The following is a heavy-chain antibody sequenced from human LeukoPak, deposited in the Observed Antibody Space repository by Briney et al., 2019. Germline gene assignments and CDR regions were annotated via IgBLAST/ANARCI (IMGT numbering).Heavy chain of an antibody. J-gene: IGHJ4*02. D-gene: IGHD2-15*01. CDR2: INHGGGT. CDR1: GGSFSDYY. V-gene: IGHV4-34*01. CDR3: ARLGSCYRDCYFDF. Sequence: SETLSLTCAVYGGSFSDYYWSWIRQPPGKGLEWIGEINHGGGTNYNPSLKSRVTISVDTSKNQFSLKLSSVTAADTAVYYCARLGSCYRDCYFDFWGQGTLVTVSS.